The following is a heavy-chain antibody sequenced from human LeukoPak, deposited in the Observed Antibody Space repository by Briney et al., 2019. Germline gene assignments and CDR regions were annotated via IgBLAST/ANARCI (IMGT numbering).Heavy chain of an antibody. CDR1: GGSISSYY. J-gene: IGHJ4*02. Sequence: PSETLSLTCTVSGGSISSYYWSWIRQPPGKGLEWIGYIYYSGSTNYNPSLKSRVTISVDTSKNQFSLKLSSVTAADTAVYYCARVSATAVTTLDYWGQGTLVTVSS. D-gene: IGHD4-11*01. CDR3: ARVSATAVTTLDY. CDR2: IYYSGST. V-gene: IGHV4-59*01.